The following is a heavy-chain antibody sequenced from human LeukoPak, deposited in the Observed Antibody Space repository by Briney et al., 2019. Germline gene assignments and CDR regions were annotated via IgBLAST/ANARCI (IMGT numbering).Heavy chain of an antibody. D-gene: IGHD3-3*01. J-gene: IGHJ4*02. CDR3: ARQRGMVSDY. V-gene: IGHV4-39*01. Sequence: SSETLSLTCTVSGGSISSSSYYWGWIRQPPGKGLEWIGSIYHSGSTYYNPSLKSRVTISVDTSKNQFSLKLSSVTAADTAVYYCARQRGMVSDYWGQGTLVTVSS. CDR1: GGSISSSSYY. CDR2: IYHSGST.